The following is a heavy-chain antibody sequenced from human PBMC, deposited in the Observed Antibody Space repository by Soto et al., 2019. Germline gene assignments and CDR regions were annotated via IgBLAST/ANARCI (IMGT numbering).Heavy chain of an antibody. Sequence: GESLKLSCKGSGYRFPSYWISWDREMPGKGLGWMGMIDINYSYTTYSPSFQGHLTITSDKSISTDYLQWSSLKASDTAMYYCARHSIISIVLMVYAGYYYGMDVWGQGTTVTVSS. CDR2: IDINYSYT. J-gene: IGHJ6*02. CDR3: ARHSIISIVLMVYAGYYYGMDV. D-gene: IGHD2-8*01. V-gene: IGHV5-10-1*01. CDR1: GYRFPSYW.